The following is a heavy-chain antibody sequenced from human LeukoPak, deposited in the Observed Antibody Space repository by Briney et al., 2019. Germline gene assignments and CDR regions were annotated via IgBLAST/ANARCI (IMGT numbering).Heavy chain of an antibody. Sequence: ASVKVSCKASGYTFTSYGISWVRQAPGQGLEWMGWISAYNGKTNYAQKLQDRVTMMTDTSTSTAYMELSSLRSEDTAVYYCATVYDSSDAFDIWGQGTMVTVSS. J-gene: IGHJ3*02. D-gene: IGHD3-22*01. V-gene: IGHV1-18*01. CDR2: ISAYNGKT. CDR3: ATVYDSSDAFDI. CDR1: GYTFTSYG.